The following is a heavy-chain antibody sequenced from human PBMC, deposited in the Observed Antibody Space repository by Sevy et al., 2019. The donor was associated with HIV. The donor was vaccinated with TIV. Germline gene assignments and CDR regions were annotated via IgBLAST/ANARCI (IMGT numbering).Heavy chain of an antibody. CDR1: GFTFSSYA. Sequence: GGSLRLSCAASGFTFSSYAMSWVRQAPGKGLEWVSAISGSGGSTYYADSVKGRFTISGDNSKNTLYLQMNSLRAEDTAVYYCANYCSSTSCEKPANYYYYGMDVWGQGTTVTVSS. CDR2: ISGSGGST. J-gene: IGHJ6*02. CDR3: ANYCSSTSCEKPANYYYYGMDV. D-gene: IGHD2-2*01. V-gene: IGHV3-23*01.